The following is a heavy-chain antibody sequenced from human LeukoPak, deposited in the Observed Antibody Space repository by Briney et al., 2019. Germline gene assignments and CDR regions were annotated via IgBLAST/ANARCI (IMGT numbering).Heavy chain of an antibody. Sequence: GGSLRLPCAASGFTFSSYAMHWVRQAPGKGLEWVAVISYDGSNKYYADSVKGRFTISRDNSKNTLYLQMNSLRAEDTAVYYCARDEGSSSWPFDYWGQGTLVTVSS. CDR3: ARDEGSSSWPFDY. CDR1: GFTFSSYA. J-gene: IGHJ4*02. D-gene: IGHD6-13*01. V-gene: IGHV3-30-3*01. CDR2: ISYDGSNK.